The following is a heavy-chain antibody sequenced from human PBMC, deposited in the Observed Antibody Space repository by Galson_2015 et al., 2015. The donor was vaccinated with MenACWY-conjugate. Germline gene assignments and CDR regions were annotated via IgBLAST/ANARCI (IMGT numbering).Heavy chain of an antibody. Sequence: SLRLSCAASGFTFSSYAMSWVRQAPGKGLEWVSAISGSGGSTFYADSVKGRFTISRDNSKNTLYLQVNSLRAKDTAVYYCAKTDYYGAPFDSWGQGTLVTVSS. D-gene: IGHD3-10*01. V-gene: IGHV3-23*01. CDR2: ISGSGGST. CDR1: GFTFSSYA. CDR3: AKTDYYGAPFDS. J-gene: IGHJ4*02.